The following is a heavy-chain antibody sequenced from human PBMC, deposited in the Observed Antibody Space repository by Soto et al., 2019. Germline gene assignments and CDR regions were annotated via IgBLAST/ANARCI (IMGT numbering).Heavy chain of an antibody. CDR1: GYTFTSYD. CDR3: ARGRYYFWSGYPVATDY. V-gene: IGHV1-8*01. J-gene: IGHJ4*02. Sequence: GASVKVSCKASGYTFTSYDINWVRQATGQGLEWMGWMNPNSGNTGYAQKFRGRVTMTRNTSISTAYMELRSLRSDDTAVYYCARGRYYFWSGYPVATDYWGQVTLVTVSS. CDR2: MNPNSGNT. D-gene: IGHD3-3*01.